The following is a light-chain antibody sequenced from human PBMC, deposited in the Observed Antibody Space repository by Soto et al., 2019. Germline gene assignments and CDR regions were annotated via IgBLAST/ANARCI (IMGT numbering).Light chain of an antibody. J-gene: IGKJ5*01. Sequence: EVVMTQSPDTLSVSPGERATLSCRASQSVSSNLAWYQQKPGQAPRLLIYGASTRATGIPARFSGSGSGTDFTLTISSLEPEDFAVYYCQQRSNWTPITFGQGTRLEIK. CDR2: GAS. V-gene: IGKV3-15*01. CDR1: QSVSSN. CDR3: QQRSNWTPIT.